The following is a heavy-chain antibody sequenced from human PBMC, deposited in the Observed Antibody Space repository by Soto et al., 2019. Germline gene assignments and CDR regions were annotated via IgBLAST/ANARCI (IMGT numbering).Heavy chain of an antibody. J-gene: IGHJ4*02. CDR2: ILPIFGTA. Sequence: QVQLVQSGAEVKKPGSSVKVSCKASGGTFSSYAISWVRQAPGQGLEWMGGILPIFGTANYAQKFQGRVTITADESTSTAYMELSSLRSEDTAVYYCARGGATNDFWSGYYPNFDYWGQGTLVTVSS. V-gene: IGHV1-69*01. CDR1: GGTFSSYA. CDR3: ARGGATNDFWSGYYPNFDY. D-gene: IGHD3-3*01.